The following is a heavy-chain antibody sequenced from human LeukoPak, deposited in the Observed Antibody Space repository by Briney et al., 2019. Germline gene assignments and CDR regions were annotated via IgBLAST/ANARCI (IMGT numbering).Heavy chain of an antibody. D-gene: IGHD2-21*01. CDR1: GFTFSNYG. V-gene: IGHV3-7*01. Sequence: GGSLTLSCAASGFTFSNYGINWVRQAPGKGLEWVANMNEYGSEKYYVDSVRGRFTISRDNAKNSLYLQMDSLRAEDTAVYYCARVAPGHDIGRGYFDYWGQGTLVTVSS. J-gene: IGHJ4*02. CDR3: ARVAPGHDIGRGYFDY. CDR2: MNEYGSEK.